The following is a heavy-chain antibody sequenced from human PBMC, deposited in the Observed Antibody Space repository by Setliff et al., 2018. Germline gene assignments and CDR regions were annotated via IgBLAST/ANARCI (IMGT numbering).Heavy chain of an antibody. V-gene: IGHV1-18*01. CDR3: ARLVRYCTTRTCQRASGDEY. J-gene: IGHJ4*02. CDR2: VSAYTGNA. D-gene: IGHD2-8*01. Sequence: GASVKVSCKASGYTYTNYGITWVRQAPGQGLEWMGWVSAYTGNAYYAHRLQDRVTLTTDKSTGTAYMELKSLTSADTATYYCARLVRYCTTRTCQRASGDEYFGQGTLVTVSS. CDR1: GYTYTNYG.